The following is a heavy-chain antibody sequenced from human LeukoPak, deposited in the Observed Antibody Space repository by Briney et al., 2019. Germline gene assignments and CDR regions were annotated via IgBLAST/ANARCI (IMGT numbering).Heavy chain of an antibody. V-gene: IGHV1-69*01. CDR2: IIPIFGTA. J-gene: IGHJ6*02. Sequence: SVKVSCTASGGTFSSYAISWVRQAPGQGLEWMGGIIPIFGTANYAQKFQGRVTITADESTSTAYMELSSLRSEDTAVYYCARSPLHYYDSSGYYYDYYYGMDVWGQGTTVTVSS. CDR3: ARSPLHYYDSSGYYYDYYYGMDV. D-gene: IGHD3-22*01. CDR1: GGTFSSYA.